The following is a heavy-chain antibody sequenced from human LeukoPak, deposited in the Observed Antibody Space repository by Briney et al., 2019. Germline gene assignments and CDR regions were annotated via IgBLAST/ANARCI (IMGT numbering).Heavy chain of an antibody. Sequence: SETLSLTCTVSGGSISSYYWSWIRQPAGKGLEWIGRIYTSGSTNYNPSLKSRVTISVDTSKNQFSLKLSSVTAADTAVYYCARSLGGATPRYYFDYWGQGTLVTVSS. V-gene: IGHV4-4*07. CDR1: GGSISSYY. CDR2: IYTSGST. CDR3: ARSLGGATPRYYFDY. D-gene: IGHD1-26*01. J-gene: IGHJ4*02.